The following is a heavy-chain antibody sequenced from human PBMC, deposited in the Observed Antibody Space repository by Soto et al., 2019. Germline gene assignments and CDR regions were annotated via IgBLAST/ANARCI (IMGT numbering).Heavy chain of an antibody. Sequence: QVQLVESGGGVVQPGRSLRLSCAASGFTFSSYGMHWVRQAPGKGLEWVAVIWYDGSNKYYADSVKGRFTIARDNSKNTLYLQMNSLRAEDTAVYYCARDRLTYYYYYGMDVWGQGPTVTVSS. CDR2: IWYDGSNK. D-gene: IGHD5-12*01. V-gene: IGHV3-33*01. CDR3: ARDRLTYYYYYGMDV. J-gene: IGHJ6*02. CDR1: GFTFSSYG.